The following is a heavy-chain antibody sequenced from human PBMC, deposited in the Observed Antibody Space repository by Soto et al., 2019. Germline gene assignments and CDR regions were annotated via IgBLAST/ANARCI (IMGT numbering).Heavy chain of an antibody. CDR2: MNPNSGNT. D-gene: IGHD2-2*01. CDR3: GRRQCSSTSCFEGY. CDR1: GYSFTSYD. V-gene: IGHV1-8*01. J-gene: IGHJ4*02. Sequence: QVQLVQSGAEVKKPGASVKVACKASGYSFTSYDINWVRQATGQGLEWMGWMNPNSGNTGYAQTFQGRVTMTMNTSTSTAYMELASLRSEDTAVYYCGRRQCSSTSCFEGYWGQGTLVTVSS.